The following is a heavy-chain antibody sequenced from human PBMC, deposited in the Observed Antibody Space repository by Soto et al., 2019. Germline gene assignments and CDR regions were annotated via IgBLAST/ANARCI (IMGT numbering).Heavy chain of an antibody. CDR1: GYTFTGYY. J-gene: IGHJ4*02. D-gene: IGHD3-10*01. CDR2: INPNSGGT. Sequence: ASVKVSCKASGYTFTGYYMHWVRQAPGQGLEWMGWINPNSGGTNYAQKFQGRVTMTRDTSISTAYMELSRLRSDDTAVYYCARDYYGSGSYYLDWGQGTLVAVCS. V-gene: IGHV1-2*02. CDR3: ARDYYGSGSYYLD.